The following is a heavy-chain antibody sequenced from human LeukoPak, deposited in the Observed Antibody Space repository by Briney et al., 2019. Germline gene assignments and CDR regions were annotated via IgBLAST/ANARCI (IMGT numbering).Heavy chain of an antibody. Sequence: SETLSLTCTVSGGSISSGSNYWSWIRQPAGKGLEWIGRIYTSGSTNYNPSLKSRATISVDTSKNQFSLKLSSVTAADTAVYYCAGYDILTGYYNDAFDIWGQGTMVTVSS. CDR2: IYTSGST. CDR3: AGYDILTGYYNDAFDI. V-gene: IGHV4-61*02. J-gene: IGHJ3*02. CDR1: GGSISSGSNY. D-gene: IGHD3-9*01.